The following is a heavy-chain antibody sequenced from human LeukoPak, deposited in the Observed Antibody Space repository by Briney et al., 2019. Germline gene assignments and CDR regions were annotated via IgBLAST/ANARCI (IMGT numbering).Heavy chain of an antibody. Sequence: PSETLSLTCAVSGGSISSGGYSWSGIRQPPGRGLEWIGYIYHSGSTYNNPSLKSRVTISVDRSKNQFSLKLRSVTAADTAVCYCAREGIAVAPGFDYWGQGTLVTVSS. D-gene: IGHD6-19*01. CDR1: GGSISSGGYS. V-gene: IGHV4-30-2*01. CDR2: IYHSGST. CDR3: AREGIAVAPGFDY. J-gene: IGHJ4*02.